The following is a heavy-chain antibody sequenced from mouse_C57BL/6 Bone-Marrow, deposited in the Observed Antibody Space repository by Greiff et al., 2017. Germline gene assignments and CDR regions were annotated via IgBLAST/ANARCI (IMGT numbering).Heavy chain of an antibody. CDR3: ARYTTVVAFDY. CDR2: IRNKANGYTT. Sequence: EVKLQESGGGLVQPGGSLSLSCAASGFTFTDYYMSWVRQPPGKALEWLGFIRNKANGYTTEYSASVKGRFTISRDNSQSILYLQMNALRAEDSATYYCARYTTVVAFDYWGQGTTLTVSS. CDR1: GFTFTDYY. D-gene: IGHD1-1*01. J-gene: IGHJ2*01. V-gene: IGHV7-3*01.